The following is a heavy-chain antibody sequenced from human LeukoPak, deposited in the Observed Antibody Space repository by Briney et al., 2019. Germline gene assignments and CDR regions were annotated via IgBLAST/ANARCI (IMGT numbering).Heavy chain of an antibody. CDR1: GFTFDDYA. V-gene: IGHV3-43*02. CDR3: AKDSMDQEKGNFDY. D-gene: IGHD2/OR15-2a*01. CDR2: ISGDGGST. J-gene: IGHJ4*02. Sequence: GGSLRLSCSASGFTFDDYAMHWVRQAPGKGLEWVSLISGDGGSTYYADSVKGRFTISRDNSKNSLYLQMNSLRTEDTALYYCAKDSMDQEKGNFDYWGQGPLVTVSS.